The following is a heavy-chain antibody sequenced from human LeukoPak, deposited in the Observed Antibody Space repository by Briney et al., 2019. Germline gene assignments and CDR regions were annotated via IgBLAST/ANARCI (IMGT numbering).Heavy chain of an antibody. D-gene: IGHD4/OR15-4a*01. Sequence: AGGSLRLSGASSGLNFDKYNMSWVRQAAGKGLYWVSYISLSGSPIYYADSMKGRFTISRDNANNSLYLQMNSLRAEDTAVYYCARELLNTLPLSYSMDVWGKGATVIVSS. CDR1: GLNFDKYN. V-gene: IGHV3-48*04. CDR3: ARELLNTLPLSYSMDV. CDR2: ISLSGSPI. J-gene: IGHJ6*03.